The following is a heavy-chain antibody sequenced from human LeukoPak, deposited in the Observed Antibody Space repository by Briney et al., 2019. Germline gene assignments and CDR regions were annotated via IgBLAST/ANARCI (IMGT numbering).Heavy chain of an antibody. CDR3: AGGSGYLITS. V-gene: IGHV3-7*01. CDR1: GFSFRSYW. D-gene: IGHD3-9*01. J-gene: IGHJ5*02. Sequence: GGSLRLSCAATGFSFRSYWMNWVRQAPGKGLEWLAIIKQDGSEKHYKGSVEGRFTISRDNAKNSLHLQMNSLRAEDTAVYYCAGGSGYLITSWGQGTLVTVSS. CDR2: IKQDGSEK.